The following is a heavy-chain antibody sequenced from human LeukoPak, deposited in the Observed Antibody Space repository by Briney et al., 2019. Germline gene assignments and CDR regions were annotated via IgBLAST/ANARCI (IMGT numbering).Heavy chain of an antibody. CDR2: ISSSSSTI. CDR1: GFTFSSYS. V-gene: IGHV3-48*01. CDR3: ARDDYDGLT. Sequence: PGGSLRLSCAASGFTFSSYSMNWVRQAPGKGLEWVSYISSSSSTIYYADSVKGRFTISRDNAKSSLFLQMNSLRAEDTAVYYCARDDYDGLTWGQGTLVTVSS. J-gene: IGHJ5*02. D-gene: IGHD3-22*01.